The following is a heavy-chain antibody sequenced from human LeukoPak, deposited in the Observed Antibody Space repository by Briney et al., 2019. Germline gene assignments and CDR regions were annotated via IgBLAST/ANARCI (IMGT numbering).Heavy chain of an antibody. CDR3: ARVGDIVVVPAYNWFDP. D-gene: IGHD2-2*01. J-gene: IGHJ5*02. V-gene: IGHV4-34*01. CDR2: INHSGST. CDR1: GGSFSGYY. Sequence: PSETLSLTCAVYGGSFSGYYWSWIRQSPGKRLEWIGEINHSGSTNYNPSLKSRVTISVDTSKNQFSLKLSSVTAADTAVYYCARVGDIVVVPAYNWFDPWGQGTLVTVSS.